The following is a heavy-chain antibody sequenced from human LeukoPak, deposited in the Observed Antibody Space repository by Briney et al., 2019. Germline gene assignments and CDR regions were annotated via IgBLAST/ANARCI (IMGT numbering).Heavy chain of an antibody. J-gene: IGHJ4*02. CDR1: GFTFNNYA. D-gene: IGHD3-16*02. Sequence: GGSLRLSCAASGFTFNNYAINWVRQAPGKGLEWVSAISTSGGNTYYADSVKGRFTISRDNSKNTLYLQMNSLRTDDTAVYYCAKYRGGGSGIIEPFDCWGQGTLVTVSS. CDR3: AKYRGGGSGIIEPFDC. CDR2: ISTSGGNT. V-gene: IGHV3-23*01.